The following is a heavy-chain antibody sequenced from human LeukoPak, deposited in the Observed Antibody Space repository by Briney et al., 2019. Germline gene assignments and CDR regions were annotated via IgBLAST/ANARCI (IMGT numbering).Heavy chain of an antibody. CDR1: GYAFTIYG. Sequence: GASVKVSCKASGYAFTIYGITWVRQAPGQGLEWMGWISAYNSNTKYAQKLQGRVTMTTDTSTSTAYMELRSLESDDTAVYYCARDTYYYGSWNYYNPDYWGQGSLVTVSS. V-gene: IGHV1-18*01. CDR3: ARDTYYYGSWNYYNPDY. J-gene: IGHJ4*02. D-gene: IGHD3-10*01. CDR2: ISAYNSNT.